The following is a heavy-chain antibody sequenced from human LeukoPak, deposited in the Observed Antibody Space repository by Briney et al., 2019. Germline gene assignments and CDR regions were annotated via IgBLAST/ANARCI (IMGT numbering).Heavy chain of an antibody. D-gene: IGHD6-25*01. Sequence: PSETLSLTCAVSGGSISSSYYWSWIRQPPGKGLEWIGYIYYSGSTNYNPSLKSRVTISVDTSKNQFSLKLSSVTAADTAVYYCARDRRLDYYYMDVWGKGTTVTVSS. J-gene: IGHJ6*03. CDR1: GGSISSSYY. CDR3: ARDRRLDYYYMDV. CDR2: IYYSGST. V-gene: IGHV4-59*12.